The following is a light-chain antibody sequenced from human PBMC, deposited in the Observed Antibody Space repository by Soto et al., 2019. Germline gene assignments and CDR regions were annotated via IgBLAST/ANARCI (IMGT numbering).Light chain of an antibody. CDR1: QTISTW. CDR3: QQSYSAG. CDR2: AAS. V-gene: IGKV1-39*01. Sequence: DIQVTQSPPTLSASVGDRVTITCRASQTISTWMAWYQQKPGKAPKLLIYAASSLQSGVPSRFSGSGSGTDFTLTISSLQPEDFATYYCQQSYSAGFGQGTRLEIK. J-gene: IGKJ5*01.